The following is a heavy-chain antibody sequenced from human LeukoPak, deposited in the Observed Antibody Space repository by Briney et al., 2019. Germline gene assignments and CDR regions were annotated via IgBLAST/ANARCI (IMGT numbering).Heavy chain of an antibody. Sequence: GEALRLSCTASGFTFSSYAMTWVRQAPGKGLEWVSGISISGASAYYADSVEGRFTISRDNSKNTLYLQMNSLRAEDTAVYYCAKVIDSYGQGDIWGQGTMVTVSS. CDR1: GFTFSSYA. D-gene: IGHD5-18*01. CDR3: AKVIDSYGQGDI. V-gene: IGHV3-23*01. J-gene: IGHJ3*02. CDR2: ISISGASA.